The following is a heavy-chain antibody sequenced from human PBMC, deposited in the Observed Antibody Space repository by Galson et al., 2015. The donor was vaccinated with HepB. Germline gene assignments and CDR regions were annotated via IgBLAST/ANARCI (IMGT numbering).Heavy chain of an antibody. CDR2: IDPSDSYT. D-gene: IGHD4-23*01. J-gene: IGHJ2*01. CDR1: GYSFTSYW. CDR3: ARSVFVLGYGGNSGYWYFDL. Sequence: QSGAEVKKPGESLRISCKGSGYSFTSYWISWVRQMPGKGLEWMGRIDPSDSYTNYSPSFQGHVTISADKSISTAYLQWSSLKASDTAMYYCARSVFVLGYGGNSGYWYFDLWGRGTLVTVSS. V-gene: IGHV5-10-1*01.